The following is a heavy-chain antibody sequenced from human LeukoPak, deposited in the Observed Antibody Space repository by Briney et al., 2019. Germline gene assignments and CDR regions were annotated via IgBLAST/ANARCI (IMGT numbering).Heavy chain of an antibody. CDR3: TRVFDS. CDR1: GGSVSTSDFY. Sequence: SETLSLTCTVSGGSVSTSDFYWGWVRHPPGKDLEWIGDIFYTGKTNYNPSVKSRVTISLDMSKNQFSLKLTSVTAADTAVYYCTRVFDSWGQGTLVTLSP. CDR2: IFYTGKT. J-gene: IGHJ4*02. V-gene: IGHV4-61*05.